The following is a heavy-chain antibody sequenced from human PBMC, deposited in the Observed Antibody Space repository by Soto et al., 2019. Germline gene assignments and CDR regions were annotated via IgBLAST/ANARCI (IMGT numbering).Heavy chain of an antibody. Sequence: EVQLVESGGGLVQPGGSLRLSCAASGFTFSSYSMNWVRQAPGKGLEWVSSISSSSSYIYYADSVKGRFTISRDNAKNSLYLQMNSLRAEDTAVYYCASLVVPAANDAFDIWGQGTMVTVSS. D-gene: IGHD2-2*01. V-gene: IGHV3-21*01. CDR3: ASLVVPAANDAFDI. CDR2: ISSSSSYI. CDR1: GFTFSSYS. J-gene: IGHJ3*02.